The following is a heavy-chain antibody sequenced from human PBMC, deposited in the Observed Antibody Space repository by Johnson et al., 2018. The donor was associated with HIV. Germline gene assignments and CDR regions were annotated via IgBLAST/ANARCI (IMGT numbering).Heavy chain of an antibody. CDR1: GFTFSSYG. V-gene: IGHV3-30*03. J-gene: IGHJ3*02. CDR2: ISYHGSNK. Sequence: QVQLVESGGRVVQPGRSLRLSCAASGFTFSSYGMHWVRQAPGKGLEWVAVISYHGSNKYYAESVKGRFTISRDNSKNTLYMQMNSLRAEDTAVYYCARERYGSQAIDGFDIWGQGTMVTVSS. D-gene: IGHD2-15*01. CDR3: ARERYGSQAIDGFDI.